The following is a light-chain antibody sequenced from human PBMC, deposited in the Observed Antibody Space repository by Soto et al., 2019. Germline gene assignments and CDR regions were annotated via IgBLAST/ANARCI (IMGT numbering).Light chain of an antibody. V-gene: IGKV3-20*01. CDR2: GAS. CDR1: QSVSSSY. J-gene: IGKJ3*01. CDR3: QQYGSSPRGVT. Sequence: EIVLTQSAGTLSLSPGERATLSCRTSQSVSSSYLAWYKQKPGQAPRLLIYGASSRATGIPDRFSGSGSGTDFTLTISRLEPEDFAVYYCQQYGSSPRGVTFGPGTKVDIK.